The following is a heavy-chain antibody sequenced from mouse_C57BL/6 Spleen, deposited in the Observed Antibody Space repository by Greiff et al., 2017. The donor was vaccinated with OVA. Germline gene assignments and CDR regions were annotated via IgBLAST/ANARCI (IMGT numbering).Heavy chain of an antibody. V-gene: IGHV6-3*01. Sequence: EVHLVESGGGLVQPGGSMKLSCVASGFTFSNYWMNWVRQSPEKGLEWVAQIRLKSDNYATHYAESVKGRFTISRDDSKSSVYLQMNNLRAEDTGIYYCTGCGWLLRFDYWGQGTTLTVSS. CDR1: GFTFSNYW. CDR3: TGCGWLLRFDY. CDR2: IRLKSDNYAT. J-gene: IGHJ2*01. D-gene: IGHD2-3*01.